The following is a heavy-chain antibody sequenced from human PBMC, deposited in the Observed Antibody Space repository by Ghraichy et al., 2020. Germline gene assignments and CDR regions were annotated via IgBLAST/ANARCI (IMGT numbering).Heavy chain of an antibody. V-gene: IGHV4-39*07. CDR2: IHHSETT. D-gene: IGHD3-16*01. CDR1: GDSISSSRYC. Sequence: SETLSLTCTVSGDSISSSRYCWGWIRQPPGKGPEWIGSIHHSETTYYNPSLKSRVIISVDTSKNQFSLKLSTVTAADTALYYCARDRGEGNSHYLDDWGQGTLVTVSS. J-gene: IGHJ4*02. CDR3: ARDRGEGNSHYLDD.